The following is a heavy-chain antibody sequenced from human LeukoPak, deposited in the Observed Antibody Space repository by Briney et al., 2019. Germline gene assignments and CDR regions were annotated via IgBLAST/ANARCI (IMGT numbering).Heavy chain of an antibody. CDR2: IIPIFGTA. D-gene: IGHD3-16*02. Sequence: GSSVKVSCKASGGTFSSYAISWVRQAPGQGLEWMGGIIPIFGTANYAQRFQGRVTITADESTSTAYMELSSLRSEDTAVYYCARDSSYYVWGSYRYTFDYWGQGTLVTVSS. J-gene: IGHJ4*02. CDR3: ARDSSYYVWGSYRYTFDY. CDR1: GGTFSSYA. V-gene: IGHV1-69*01.